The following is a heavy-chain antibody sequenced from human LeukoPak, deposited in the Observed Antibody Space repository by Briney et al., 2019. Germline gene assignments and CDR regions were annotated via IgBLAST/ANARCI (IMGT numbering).Heavy chain of an antibody. CDR3: VTGHYDSRMYFDL. J-gene: IGHJ2*01. CDR2: IKFDGSLA. D-gene: IGHD3-16*01. V-gene: IGHV3-74*01. Sequence: GGPLRLSCTASGLTFSTYWVHWVRQAPGKGLVWVSQIKFDGSLASYADSVKGRFTISRDNAKNTLYLQMNTLGTENTAVYYCVTGHYDSRMYFDLWGRGTLVTVSS. CDR1: GLTFSTYW.